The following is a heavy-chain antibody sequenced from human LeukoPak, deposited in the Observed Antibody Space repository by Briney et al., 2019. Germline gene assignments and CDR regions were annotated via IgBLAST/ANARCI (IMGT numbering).Heavy chain of an antibody. V-gene: IGHV3-30*18. CDR1: GFTFSSYG. CDR2: ISYDGSNK. Sequence: PGGSLRLSCAASGFTFSSYGMHWVRQAPGKGLEWVAVISYDGSNKYYADSVKGRFTISRDNSKNTLYLQMNSLRAEDTAVYYCAKDAYGDYPEYFQHWGQGTLVTVSS. D-gene: IGHD4-17*01. CDR3: AKDAYGDYPEYFQH. J-gene: IGHJ1*01.